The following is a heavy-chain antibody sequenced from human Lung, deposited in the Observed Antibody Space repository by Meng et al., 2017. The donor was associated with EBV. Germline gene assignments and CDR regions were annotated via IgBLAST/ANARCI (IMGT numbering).Heavy chain of an antibody. CDR1: GVSISSNIR. Sequence: GRLQESGPGLGKPSGTLSLPCGVSGVSISSNIRWTWVRQPPGKGLDWIGDIDDSGSTNYNPSLNSRISISLDKSKNHFSLKVNSVTAADTAVYYCARGKQDAWELLAYWGQGALVTVSS. CDR3: ARGKQDAWELLAY. V-gene: IGHV4-4*02. CDR2: IDDSGST. J-gene: IGHJ4*02. D-gene: IGHD1-26*01.